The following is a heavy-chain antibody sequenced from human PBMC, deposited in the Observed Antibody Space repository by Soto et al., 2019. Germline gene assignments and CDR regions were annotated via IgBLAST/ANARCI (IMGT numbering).Heavy chain of an antibody. Sequence: GGSLRLSCVASGFSFSTSGMHWVRQAPGKGLEWVAVVSYDRSTKFYADSVKGRFTISSDDSKNTLYLQMDSLGVEDSAVYYCVKVERSRYSSMFEDWGHGTRVTVSS. CDR2: VSYDRSTK. CDR3: VKVERSRYSSMFED. J-gene: IGHJ4*01. D-gene: IGHD4-4*01. CDR1: GFSFSTSG. V-gene: IGHV3-30*18.